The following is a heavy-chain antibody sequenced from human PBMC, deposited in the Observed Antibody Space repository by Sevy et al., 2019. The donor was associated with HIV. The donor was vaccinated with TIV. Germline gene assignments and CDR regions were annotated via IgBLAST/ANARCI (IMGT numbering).Heavy chain of an antibody. Sequence: GGSLRLSCAASGFTFSSYGMHWVRQAPGKGLEWVAVISYDGSNKYYADSVKGRFTISRDNSKNTLYLQMNSLRAEDTAVYYCVGGMYGSGSYYNFFRCNDAFDIWGQGTMVTVSS. D-gene: IGHD3-10*01. CDR1: GFTFSSYG. J-gene: IGHJ3*02. V-gene: IGHV3-30*03. CDR3: VGGMYGSGSYYNFFRCNDAFDI. CDR2: ISYDGSNK.